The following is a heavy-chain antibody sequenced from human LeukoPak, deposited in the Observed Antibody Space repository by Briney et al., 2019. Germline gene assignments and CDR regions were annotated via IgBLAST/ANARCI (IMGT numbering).Heavy chain of an antibody. J-gene: IGHJ4*02. D-gene: IGHD4-17*01. CDR1: GYTFTSYS. CDR3: ARDLAYNYGDPHYFDY. CDR2: ISAYNSNT. V-gene: IGHV1-18*01. Sequence: GASVKVSCKASGYTFTSYSISWVRQAPGQGLEWMGWISAYNSNTNYAQKLQGRVTMTTDTSTSTAYMELRSLRSDDTAVYYCARDLAYNYGDPHYFDYWGQGTLVTVSS.